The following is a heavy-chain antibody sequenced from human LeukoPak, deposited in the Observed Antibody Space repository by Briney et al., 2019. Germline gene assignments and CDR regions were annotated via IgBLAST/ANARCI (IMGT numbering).Heavy chain of an antibody. J-gene: IGHJ4*02. CDR3: VRDPGAATFDY. D-gene: IGHD2-15*01. Sequence: APVKVSCKASGYTFTRYDITWVRQAPGQGPEWMGGINVKNGNTNYARKLRGRVTLIRDTSTSTAYMELRSLTSDDTAVYYCVRDPGAATFDYWGQGTLVTVST. CDR2: INVKNGNT. V-gene: IGHV1-18*01. CDR1: GYTFTRYD.